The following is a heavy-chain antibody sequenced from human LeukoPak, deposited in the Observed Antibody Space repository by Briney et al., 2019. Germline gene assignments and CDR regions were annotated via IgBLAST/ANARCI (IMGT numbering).Heavy chain of an antibody. CDR3: AKSLYGGCDY. CDR2: VNGNGGST. D-gene: IGHD3-16*02. CDR1: GFSFSTYA. Sequence: GGSLRLSCAASGFSFSTYAMSWVRQAPGKGLEWVSGVNGNGGSTSNADSVKGRFTIFRDNSKNTVYLQMNSLRVEDTAVYYCAKSLYGGCDYWGQGTVVTVSS. J-gene: IGHJ4*02. V-gene: IGHV3-23*01.